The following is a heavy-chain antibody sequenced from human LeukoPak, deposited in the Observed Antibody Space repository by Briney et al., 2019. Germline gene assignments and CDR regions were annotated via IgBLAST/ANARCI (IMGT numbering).Heavy chain of an antibody. CDR3: ASVYAGDFDY. J-gene: IGHJ4*02. CDR2: IDPSDSRT. D-gene: IGHD2-8*01. V-gene: IGHV5-10-1*01. CDR1: GYSFSTYW. Sequence: GESLRISCQGSGYSFSTYWITWVRLMPGKGLEWVGGIDPSDSRTNYSPSFQGHVTISADKSISTAYLQWSSLKASDTAMYYCASVYAGDFDYWGQGTLVTVSS.